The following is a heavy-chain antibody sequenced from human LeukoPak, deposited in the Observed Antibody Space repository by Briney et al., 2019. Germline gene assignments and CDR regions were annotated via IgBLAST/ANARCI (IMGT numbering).Heavy chain of an antibody. CDR1: GFTFSSYA. CDR2: ISGSGGST. Sequence: GGSLRLSCAASGFTFSSYAMSWVRQAPGKGLEWVSAISGSGGSTYYADSVEGRFTISRDNSKNTLYLQMNSLRAEDTAVYYCVKVLNIVVVTAPFDYWGQGTLVTVSS. J-gene: IGHJ4*02. D-gene: IGHD2-21*02. V-gene: IGHV3-23*01. CDR3: VKVLNIVVVTAPFDY.